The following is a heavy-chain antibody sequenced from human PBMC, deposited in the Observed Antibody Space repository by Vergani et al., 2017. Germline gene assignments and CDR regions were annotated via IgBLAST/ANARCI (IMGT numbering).Heavy chain of an antibody. CDR2: ISYDGTNK. D-gene: IGHD2-8*02. V-gene: IGHV3-30-3*01. CDR3: ARDRGDWRYSRYFYNYYMDV. Sequence: VQLLESGGGLVQPGGSLRLSCAASGFTFGDHGIHWVRRAPGKGLEWVALISYDGTNKYYTNSVRGRFTISRDSSKSTLFLQMNSLRVEDMAVYYCARDRGDWRYSRYFYNYYMDVWGKGTTVTVSS. J-gene: IGHJ6*03. CDR1: GFTFGDHG.